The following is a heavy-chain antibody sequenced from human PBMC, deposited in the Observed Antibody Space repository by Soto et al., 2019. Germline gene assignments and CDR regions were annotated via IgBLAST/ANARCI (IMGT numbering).Heavy chain of an antibody. Sequence: PGGSLRLSCAGSGFTFGDSYMSWIRQAPGKGLEWLSYISPGSRYPAYADSVKGRFTISRDNAKRSLYLQMMSLTAEDTAIYYCVRGRRGGLFDPWGQGNMVTAPQ. CDR3: VRGRRGGLFDP. CDR2: ISPGSRYP. V-gene: IGHV3-11*06. D-gene: IGHD3-3*01. CDR1: GFTFGDSY. J-gene: IGHJ5*02.